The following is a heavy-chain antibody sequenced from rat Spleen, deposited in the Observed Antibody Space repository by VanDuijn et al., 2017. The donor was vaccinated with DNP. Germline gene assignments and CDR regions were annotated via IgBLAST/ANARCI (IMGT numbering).Heavy chain of an antibody. CDR1: GFSLTDYN. V-gene: IGHV2S13*01. D-gene: IGHD1-11*01. J-gene: IGHJ4*01. Sequence: QVQLKESGSGLVQPSQTLSLTCTVAGFSLTDYNVHWVRQPPGKGLEWMGVIWSGGNTDYNSGLKPRLSISRDTSKSQVFLKMNSLQTDDTGSYYCTRVGGKGAMDAWGQGTSVTVSS. CDR2: IWSGGNT. CDR3: TRVGGKGAMDA.